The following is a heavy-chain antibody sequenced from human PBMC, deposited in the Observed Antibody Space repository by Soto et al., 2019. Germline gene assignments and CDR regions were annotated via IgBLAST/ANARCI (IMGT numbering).Heavy chain of an antibody. J-gene: IGHJ4*02. D-gene: IGHD6-19*01. CDR1: GFTFSSYS. V-gene: IGHV3-21*01. CDR3: ARALSSPGIAVAGTSFDY. CDR2: ISSSSSYI. Sequence: GGSLRLSCAASGFTFSSYSMNWVRQAPGKGLEWVSSISSSSSYIYYADSVKGRFTISRDNAKNSLYLQMNSLRAEDTAVYYCARALSSPGIAVAGTSFDYWGQGTLVTVSS.